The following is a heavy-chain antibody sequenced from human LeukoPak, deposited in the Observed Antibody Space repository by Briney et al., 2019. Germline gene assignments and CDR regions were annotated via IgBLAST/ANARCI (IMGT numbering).Heavy chain of an antibody. V-gene: IGHV4-59*08. CDR2: IYYSGNT. D-gene: IGHD2-15*01. CDR3: AGAKYCSGGSCYSDYYYMDV. J-gene: IGHJ6*03. CDR1: GGSISGYY. Sequence: SETLSLTCTVSGGSISGYYWNWIRQPPGKGLEWIGYIYYSGNTNYNPSLKSRVTISLDTSKNQFSLKLSSVTAADTAVYYCAGAKYCSGGSCYSDYYYMDVWGKGTTVTVSS.